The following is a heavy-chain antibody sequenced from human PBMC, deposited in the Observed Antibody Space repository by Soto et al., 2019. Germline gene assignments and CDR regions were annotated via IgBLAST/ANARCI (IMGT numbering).Heavy chain of an antibody. CDR3: ARAEVVPAAMVGYYYYGMDV. CDR2: INHSGST. CDR1: GGSISSSSYY. V-gene: IGHV4-39*07. Sequence: SSATLSLTCTVSGGSISSSSYYWGWIRQPPGKGLEWIGEINHSGSTNYNPSLKSRVTISVDTSKNQFSLKLSSVTAADTAVYYCARAEVVPAAMVGYYYYGMDVWGQGTTVTVSS. D-gene: IGHD2-2*01. J-gene: IGHJ6*02.